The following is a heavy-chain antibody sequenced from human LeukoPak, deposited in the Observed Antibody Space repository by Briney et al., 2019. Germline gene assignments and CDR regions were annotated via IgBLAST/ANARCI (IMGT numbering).Heavy chain of an antibody. CDR1: GGSVSSGTYY. Sequence: SETLSLTCTVSGGSVSSGTYYWSWIRQPPGKGLEWIGEINHSGSTNYSPSLKSRVTISVDTSKNQFSLKLSSVTAADTAVYYCARAGVWGSYRYNDAFDIWGQGTMVTVSS. CDR2: INHSGST. CDR3: ARAGVWGSYRYNDAFDI. J-gene: IGHJ3*02. D-gene: IGHD3-16*02. V-gene: IGHV4-61*01.